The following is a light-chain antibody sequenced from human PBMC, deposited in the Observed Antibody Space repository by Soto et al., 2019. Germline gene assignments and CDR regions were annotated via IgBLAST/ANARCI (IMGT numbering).Light chain of an antibody. CDR1: QSVSNNY. CDR2: GAS. V-gene: IGKV3-20*01. Sequence: EIVLTQSPGTLSLSPGERATLSCRASQSVSNNYLAWYQQIPGQAPRLLIYGASVRATGIPDRFSGSGSGGDFTLTISRLEPEDFAVYFCQQYGSSPVTFGGGTKVEIK. J-gene: IGKJ4*01. CDR3: QQYGSSPVT.